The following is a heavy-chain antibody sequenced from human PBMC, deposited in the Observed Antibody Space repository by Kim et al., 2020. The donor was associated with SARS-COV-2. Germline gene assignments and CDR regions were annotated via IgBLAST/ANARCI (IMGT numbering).Heavy chain of an antibody. V-gene: IGHV1-69*04. CDR1: GGTFSSYA. D-gene: IGHD5-12*01. CDR3: ARDRGYSGYEGSAFDI. Sequence: SVKVSCKASGGTFSSYAISWVRQAPGQGLEWMGRIIPILGIANYAQKFQGRVTITADKSTSTAYMELSSLRSEDTAVYYCARDRGYSGYEGSAFDIWGQRTMGTVSS. CDR2: IIPILGIA. J-gene: IGHJ3*02.